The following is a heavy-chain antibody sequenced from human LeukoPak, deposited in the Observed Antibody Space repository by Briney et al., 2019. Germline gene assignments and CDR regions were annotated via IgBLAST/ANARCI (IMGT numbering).Heavy chain of an antibody. J-gene: IGHJ4*02. V-gene: IGHV6-1*01. CDR1: GDSVSSNSAT. D-gene: IGHD1-26*01. Sequence: SQTLSLTCAISGDSVSSNSATWDWIRPSPSRGLEWLGRTYYRSKWYNDYAVSVKSRITINPDTSKNQFSLHLNSVTPEDTAVYYCARVGRSGTDYEYWGQGTLVTVSS. CDR2: TYYRSKWYN. CDR3: ARVGRSGTDYEY.